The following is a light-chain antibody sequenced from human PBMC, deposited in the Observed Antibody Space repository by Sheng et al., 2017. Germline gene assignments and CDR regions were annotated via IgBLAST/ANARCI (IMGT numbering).Light chain of an antibody. CDR2: AAS. CDR1: QNVRTY. Sequence: DIQMTQSPSSLSASVGDRVTITCRASQNVRTYVNWYQQKPGKAPKLMIYAASNLQSGVPSRFSGSGSVTDFTLTIGSLQPEDSATYFCQQTYTFPYTFGQGTKLDMK. J-gene: IGKJ2*01. V-gene: IGKV1-39*01. CDR3: QQTYTFPYT.